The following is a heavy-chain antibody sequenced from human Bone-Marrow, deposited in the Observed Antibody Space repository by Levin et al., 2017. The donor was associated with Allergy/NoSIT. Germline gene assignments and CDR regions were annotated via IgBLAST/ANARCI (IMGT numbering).Heavy chain of an antibody. V-gene: IGHV3-21*06. Sequence: SVKGRLTISRDNAKNSLYLQMQSLRAEDTAVYYCVKHREWLGDYYYYYGMDVWGQGTTVTVSS. J-gene: IGHJ6*02. D-gene: IGHD6-19*01. CDR3: VKHREWLGDYYYYYGMDV.